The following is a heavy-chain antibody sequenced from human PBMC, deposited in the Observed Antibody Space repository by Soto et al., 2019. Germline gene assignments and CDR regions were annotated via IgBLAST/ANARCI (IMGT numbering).Heavy chain of an antibody. CDR1: GFSLTSSGVG. D-gene: IGHD3-16*01. V-gene: IGHV2-5*02. J-gene: IGHJ5*02. CDR3: AHGEADDYVWGSHQRLKWFDP. CDR2: IYWDDDK. Sequence: QITLKESGPTLVKPTQTLTLTCSFSGFSLTSSGVGVGWIRQPPGKALEWLARIYWDDDKRYSPSLSGRVTITKDTSKNQVVLTMTNMDPVDTATYYCAHGEADDYVWGSHQRLKWFDPWGQGTLVTVSS.